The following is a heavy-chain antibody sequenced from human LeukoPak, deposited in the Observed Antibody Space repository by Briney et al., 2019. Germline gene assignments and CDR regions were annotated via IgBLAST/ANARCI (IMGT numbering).Heavy chain of an antibody. CDR2: TWSDGSNK. Sequence: AGGSLRLSCAASGFTFSSYGMHWVRQAPGKGLEWVASTWSDGSNKYYADSVKGRFTISRDNSKNTLYLQMNSLRAEDTAVYYCAKQMDAYCSGGSCYWGYSVVDGMDVWGQGTTVTVSS. V-gene: IGHV3-30*02. CDR3: AKQMDAYCSGGSCYWGYSVVDGMDV. D-gene: IGHD2-15*01. J-gene: IGHJ6*02. CDR1: GFTFSSYG.